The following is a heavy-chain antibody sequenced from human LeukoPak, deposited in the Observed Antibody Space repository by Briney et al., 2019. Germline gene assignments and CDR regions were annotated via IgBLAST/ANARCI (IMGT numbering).Heavy chain of an antibody. CDR1: GFTFSSYW. Sequence: GGSLRLSCAASGFTFSSYWMSWVRQAPGKGLEWVANIKQDGSEKYYVDSVKGRFTISRDNAKNSLYLQMNSLRAEDTAVYYCARYDSSGYYPIYYFDYWGQGTLVTVSS. V-gene: IGHV3-7*01. J-gene: IGHJ4*02. CDR2: IKQDGSEK. CDR3: ARYDSSGYYPIYYFDY. D-gene: IGHD3-22*01.